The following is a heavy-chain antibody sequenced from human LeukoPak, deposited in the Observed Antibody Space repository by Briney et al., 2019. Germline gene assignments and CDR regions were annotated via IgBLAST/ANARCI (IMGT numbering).Heavy chain of an antibody. Sequence: GASVKVSCKASGYTFTGYYMHWVRQAPGQGLEWMGWINPNSGGTNYAQKFQGRATMTRDTSISTAYMELSRLRSDDTAVYYCARAPYGSGSYYNINWFGPWGQGTLVTVSS. J-gene: IGHJ5*02. CDR3: ARAPYGSGSYYNINWFGP. CDR2: INPNSGGT. D-gene: IGHD3-10*01. V-gene: IGHV1-2*02. CDR1: GYTFTGYY.